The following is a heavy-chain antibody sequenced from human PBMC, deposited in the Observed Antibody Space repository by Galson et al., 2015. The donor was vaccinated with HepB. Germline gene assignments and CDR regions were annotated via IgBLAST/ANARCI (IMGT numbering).Heavy chain of an antibody. CDR1: GFTFSSYA. CDR3: AKVGATVYNWFDP. Sequence: SLRLSCAASGFTFSSYAMTWVRQAPGKGLEWVSAISDSGGSTYYADSVKGRFTISRDNSKNTLDLEMNSLRAEDTAVYYCAKVGATVYNWFDPWGQGTLVTVSS. V-gene: IGHV3-23*01. D-gene: IGHD1-26*01. J-gene: IGHJ5*02. CDR2: ISDSGGST.